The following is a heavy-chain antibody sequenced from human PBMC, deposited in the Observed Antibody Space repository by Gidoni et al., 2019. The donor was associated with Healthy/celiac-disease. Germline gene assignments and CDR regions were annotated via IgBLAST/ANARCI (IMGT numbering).Heavy chain of an antibody. CDR1: GFTFSSYS. CDR2: ISSSSSYI. D-gene: IGHD2-2*02. Sequence: EVQLVESGGGLVKPGGSLRLSCAASGFTFSSYSMNWVRQAPGKGLEWVSSISSSSSYIYYADSVKGRFTISRDNAKNSLYLQMNSLRAEDTAVYYCAREVGYCSSTSCYTWLDYYYGMDVWGQGTTVTVSS. J-gene: IGHJ6*02. V-gene: IGHV3-21*01. CDR3: AREVGYCSSTSCYTWLDYYYGMDV.